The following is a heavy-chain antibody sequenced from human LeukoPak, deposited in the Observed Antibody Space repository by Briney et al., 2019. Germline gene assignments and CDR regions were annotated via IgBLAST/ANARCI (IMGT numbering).Heavy chain of an antibody. CDR3: AKDGGGSGWFDP. CDR2: ISWNSGSI. V-gene: IGHV3-9*01. CDR1: GFTFDDYA. D-gene: IGHD4-23*01. Sequence: PGRSLRLSCAASGFTFDDYATHWVRQAPGKGLEWVSGISWNSGSIGYADSVKGRFTISRDNAKNSLYLQMNSLRAEDTALYYCAKDGGGSGWFDPWGQGTLSPSPQ. J-gene: IGHJ5*02.